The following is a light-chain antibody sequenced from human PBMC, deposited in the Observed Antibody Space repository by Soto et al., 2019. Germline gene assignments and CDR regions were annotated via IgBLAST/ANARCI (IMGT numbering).Light chain of an antibody. CDR1: QTLSNW. J-gene: IGKJ1*01. Sequence: DIQMTQSPSTLPASVGDTVTVTCRASQTLSNWLAWYQQKPGKAPKLLIYDASILQRGVPSRFSGSGSGTEFTLTITSLQPDDFATYYCQHYNGYPVTFGQGTKVDIK. V-gene: IGKV1-5*01. CDR2: DAS. CDR3: QHYNGYPVT.